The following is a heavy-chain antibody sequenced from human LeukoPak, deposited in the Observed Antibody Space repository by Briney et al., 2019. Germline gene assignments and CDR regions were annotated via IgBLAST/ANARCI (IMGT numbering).Heavy chain of an antibody. J-gene: IGHJ6*02. V-gene: IGHV3-23*01. Sequence: GGSMRLSCAAYGSTFSSYAMSWVRQPPGKGLEWVSAISGIGGSTYYADSVKGRFTISRDNSNNPLYLQINSLRTEDTAVYFCARGGGLDVWGQGPTVTVSS. CDR1: GSTFSSYA. D-gene: IGHD2-15*01. CDR2: ISGIGGST. CDR3: ARGGGLDV.